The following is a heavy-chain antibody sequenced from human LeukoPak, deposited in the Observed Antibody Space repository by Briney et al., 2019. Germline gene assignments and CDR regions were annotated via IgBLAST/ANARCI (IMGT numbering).Heavy chain of an antibody. J-gene: IGHJ6*02. V-gene: IGHV1-3*01. CDR1: GYTFTSYA. D-gene: IGHD3-10*01. Sequence: ASVKVSCKASGYTFTSYAMHWVRQAPGHRLEWMGWINAGNGNTKYSRKFQGRVTITRDTSASTAYMELSSLRSEDTAVYYCARLLWFGDSYYGMDVWGQGTTVTVSS. CDR2: INAGNGNT. CDR3: ARLLWFGDSYYGMDV.